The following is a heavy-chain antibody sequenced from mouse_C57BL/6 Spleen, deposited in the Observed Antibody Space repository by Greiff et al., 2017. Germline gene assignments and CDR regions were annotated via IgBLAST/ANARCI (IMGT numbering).Heavy chain of an antibody. CDR1: GFSLTSYG. CDR3: ARNGGFCYAMDY. CDR2: IWSGGST. V-gene: IGHV2-2*01. J-gene: IGHJ4*01. D-gene: IGHD3-1*01. Sequence: VQRVESGPGLVQPSPSLSITCTVSGFSLTSYGVHWVRQSPGKGLEWLGVIWSGGSTDYNAAFISRLSISKDNSKSQVFFKMNSLQADDTAIYYCARNGGFCYAMDYWGQGTSVTVSS.